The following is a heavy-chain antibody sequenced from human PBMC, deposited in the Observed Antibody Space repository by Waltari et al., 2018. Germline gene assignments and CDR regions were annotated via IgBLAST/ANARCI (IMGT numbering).Heavy chain of an antibody. J-gene: IGHJ4*02. CDR1: GFTFSNYW. CDR2: IKEDRSES. V-gene: IGHV3-7*01. CDR3: SVSLND. Sequence: EVYLVESGGNLVQPGGSLRLSCAASGFTFSNYWMDWVRQAPGKGLEWVANIKEDRSESHYVDSVKGRFTISRDNAQNLLSLQMDSLRAEDTAVYYCSVSLNDWGQGTLVTVSS.